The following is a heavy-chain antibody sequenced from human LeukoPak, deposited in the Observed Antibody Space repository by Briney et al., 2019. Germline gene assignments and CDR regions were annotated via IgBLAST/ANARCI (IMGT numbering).Heavy chain of an antibody. CDR3: ASLGYDHGLYYYYYMDV. Sequence: GGSLRLSCAASGLTFSSYAMHWVRQAPGKGLEWVAVISYDGSNKYYADSVKGRFTISRDNSKNTLYLQMNSLRAEDTAAYYCASLGYDHGLYYYYYMDVWGKGTTVTVSS. CDR1: GLTFSSYA. D-gene: IGHD5-12*01. J-gene: IGHJ6*03. CDR2: ISYDGSNK. V-gene: IGHV3-30*16.